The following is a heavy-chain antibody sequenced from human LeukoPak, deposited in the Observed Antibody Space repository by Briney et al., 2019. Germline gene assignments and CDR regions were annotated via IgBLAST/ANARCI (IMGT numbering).Heavy chain of an antibody. CDR2: IIPILGIA. V-gene: IGHV1-69*04. Sequence: GSSVKVSCKASGGTFSSYAISWVRQAPRQGLEWMGRIIPILGIANYAQKFQGRVTITADKSTSTAYMELSSLRSEDTAVYYCARLGGDNDSSGWFDPWGQGTLVTVSS. CDR1: GGTFSSYA. CDR3: ARLGGDNDSSGWFDP. D-gene: IGHD3-22*01. J-gene: IGHJ5*02.